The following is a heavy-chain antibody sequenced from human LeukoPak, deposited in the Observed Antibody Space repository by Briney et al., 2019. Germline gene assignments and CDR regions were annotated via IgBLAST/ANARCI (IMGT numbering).Heavy chain of an antibody. CDR1: GFTFSSYA. CDR3: ARESGSLGSWFDP. Sequence: GGSLRLSCAASGFTFSSYAMHWVRQAPGKGLEYVSAISSNGGSTYYANSVKGRFTISRDDSKNTLYLQMGSLRAEDMAVYYCARESGSLGSWFDPWGQGTLVTVSS. J-gene: IGHJ5*02. CDR2: ISSNGGST. V-gene: IGHV3-64*01. D-gene: IGHD1-26*01.